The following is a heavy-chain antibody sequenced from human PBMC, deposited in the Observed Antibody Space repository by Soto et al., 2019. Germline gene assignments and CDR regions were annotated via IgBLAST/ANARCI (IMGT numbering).Heavy chain of an antibody. CDR2: MNPNSGNT. Sequence: ASVKVSCKASGYTFTSYDINWVRQATGQGLEWMGWMNPNSGNTGYAQKFQGRVTMTRNTSISTAYMELSSLRSEDTAVYYCARVRVVVVATGFDYWGQGTLVTVSS. J-gene: IGHJ4*02. CDR1: GYTFTSYD. CDR3: ARVRVVVVATGFDY. V-gene: IGHV1-8*01. D-gene: IGHD2-15*01.